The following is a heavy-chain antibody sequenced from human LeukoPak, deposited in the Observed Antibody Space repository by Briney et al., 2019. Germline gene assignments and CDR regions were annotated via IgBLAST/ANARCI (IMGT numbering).Heavy chain of an antibody. CDR3: AKDRRDAFLGDAFDI. CDR1: GFSFVGYA. V-gene: IGHV3-23*01. CDR2: VSGYGGDT. J-gene: IGHJ3*02. D-gene: IGHD5-24*01. Sequence: GGSLRLSCAASGFSFVGYAMTWVRQAPGKGPEWVSVVSGYGGDTYYADPVKGRFTASRDNSKNTLYLQMDNLRVEDTAVYYCAKDRRDAFLGDAFDIWGQGTMVTVSS.